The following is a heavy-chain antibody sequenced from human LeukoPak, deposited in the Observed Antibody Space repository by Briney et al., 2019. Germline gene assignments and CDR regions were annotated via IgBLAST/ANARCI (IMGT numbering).Heavy chain of an antibody. CDR1: GFTFSASW. D-gene: IGHD1-26*01. V-gene: IGHV3-7*01. J-gene: IGHJ4*02. CDR2: IKDNGRGE. Sequence: GGSLRLSCAASGFTFSASWMTWVRQAPGKGLEWVANIKDNGRGEYYVDSVKGRFTVSRDNAKNSAYLQMNSLRAEDTAVYYCARDGSRGWDYWGQGTLVTVSS. CDR3: ARDGSRGWDY.